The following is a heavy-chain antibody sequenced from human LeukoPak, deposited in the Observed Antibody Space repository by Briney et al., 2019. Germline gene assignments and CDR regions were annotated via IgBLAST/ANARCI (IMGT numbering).Heavy chain of an antibody. CDR3: ARPSSYYYYMDV. Sequence: ASVKVSCKASGYTFTSYGISWVRQAPGQGLEWMGWISAYNGNTNYAQKLQGRVTMTTGTSTSTAYMELRSLRSDDTAVYYCARPSSYYYYMDVWGKGTTVTVSS. J-gene: IGHJ6*03. CDR1: GYTFTSYG. D-gene: IGHD6-6*01. CDR2: ISAYNGNT. V-gene: IGHV1-18*01.